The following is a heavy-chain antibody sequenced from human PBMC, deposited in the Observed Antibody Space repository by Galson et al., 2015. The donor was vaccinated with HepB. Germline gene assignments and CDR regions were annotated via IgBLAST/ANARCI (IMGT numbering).Heavy chain of an antibody. Sequence: SLRLSCAASRFTFSSYAMSWVRQAPGKGLEWVSTISGSGGSTYYADSVKGRFTISRDNSKNTLYLQMSSLKAEDTAVYYCAKDPTGDRLGAFDIWGQGTMVTVSS. D-gene: IGHD7-27*01. CDR3: AKDPTGDRLGAFDI. CDR2: ISGSGGST. V-gene: IGHV3-23*01. CDR1: RFTFSSYA. J-gene: IGHJ3*02.